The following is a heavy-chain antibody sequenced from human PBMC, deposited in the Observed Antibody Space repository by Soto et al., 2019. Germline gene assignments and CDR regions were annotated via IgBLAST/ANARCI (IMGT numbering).Heavy chain of an antibody. CDR1: GFTVSSNY. V-gene: IGHV3-66*01. D-gene: IGHD6-13*01. J-gene: IGHJ4*02. Sequence: EVQLVESGGGLVQPGGSLRLSCAASGFTVSSNYMSWVRQAPGKGLEWVSIIYIGDYTYYAASVKGRFTISRDSSKNTLYLQMNNLRGEDTAMYYCARALASSWYQDYWGQGTLVTVSS. CDR2: IYIGDYT. CDR3: ARALASSWYQDY.